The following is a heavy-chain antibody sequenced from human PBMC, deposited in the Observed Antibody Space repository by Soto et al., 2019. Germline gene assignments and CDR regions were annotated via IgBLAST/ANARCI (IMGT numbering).Heavy chain of an antibody. CDR3: ARNGALDY. Sequence: HVQLQESGPGLVKPSQTLSLTCTVSGGSISSGDYYWSWIRQPPGKGLEWIGYILYSGTTNYNPSLESRLTISVDTSKNQFSLKLTSVTAADTAVYYCARNGALDYWCRGTLVTVSS. CDR2: ILYSGTT. J-gene: IGHJ4*02. CDR1: GGSISSGDYY. V-gene: IGHV4-30-4*01. D-gene: IGHD2-8*01.